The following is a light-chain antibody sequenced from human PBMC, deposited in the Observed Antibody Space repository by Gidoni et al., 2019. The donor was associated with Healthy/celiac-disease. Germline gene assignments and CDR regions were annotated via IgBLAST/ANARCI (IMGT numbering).Light chain of an antibody. CDR2: DDS. CDR1: NIGSKS. J-gene: IGLJ2*01. CDR3: QVWDSSSDHPV. V-gene: IGLV3-21*02. Sequence: SYVLTQPPAVSGATGQTARITCGGNNIGSKSVHWYQQQPGQAPVLVVYDDSDRPSGIPERFAGSNSGNTATLTISRVEAGDEADYYCQVWDSSSDHPVFGGGTKLTVL.